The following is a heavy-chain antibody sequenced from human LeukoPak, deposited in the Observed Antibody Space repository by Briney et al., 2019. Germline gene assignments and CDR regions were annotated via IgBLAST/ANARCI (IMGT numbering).Heavy chain of an antibody. CDR1: GFTFSSYA. D-gene: IGHD2-15*01. CDR3: ARAPWYCSGGSCYKYYYYGMDV. CDR2: ISYDGSNK. Sequence: GRSLRLSCAASGFTFSSYAMHWVRQAPGKGLEWVAVISYDGSNKYYADSAKGRFTISRDNSKNTLYLQMNSLRAEDTAVYYCARAPWYCSGGSCYKYYYYGMDVWGQGTTVTVSS. J-gene: IGHJ6*02. V-gene: IGHV3-30-3*01.